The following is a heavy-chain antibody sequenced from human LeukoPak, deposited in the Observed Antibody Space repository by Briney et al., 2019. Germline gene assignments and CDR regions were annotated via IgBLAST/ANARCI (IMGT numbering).Heavy chain of an antibody. CDR1: GGSISSSSYY. D-gene: IGHD3-3*01. J-gene: IGHJ4*02. CDR2: ISYSGST. V-gene: IGHV4-39*01. CDR3: ARRKSPDYDFWSGYFDY. Sequence: SETLSLTCTVSGGSISSSSYYWGWIRQPPGKGLEWIGSISYSGSTYYNPSLKSRVTISLDTSNNQFSLKLGSVTAADTAVYYWARRKSPDYDFWSGYFDYWGQGTLVTVSS.